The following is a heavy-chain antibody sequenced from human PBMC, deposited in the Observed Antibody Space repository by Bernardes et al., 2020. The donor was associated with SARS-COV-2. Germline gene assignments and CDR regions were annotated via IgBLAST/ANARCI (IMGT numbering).Heavy chain of an antibody. CDR1: GGSFSGYY. CDR3: ARGDIWFGELYSPVYYYGMDV. CDR2: INHSGST. J-gene: IGHJ6*02. D-gene: IGHD3-10*01. V-gene: IGHV4-34*01. Sequence: SETLSLTCAVYGGSFSGYYWSWIRQPPGKGLEWIGEINHSGSTNYNPSLKSRVTISVDTSKNQFSLKLSSVTAADTAVYYCARGDIWFGELYSPVYYYGMDVWGQGTTVTVSS.